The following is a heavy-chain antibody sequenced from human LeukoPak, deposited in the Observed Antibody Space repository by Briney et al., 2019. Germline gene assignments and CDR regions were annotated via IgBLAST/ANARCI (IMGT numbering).Heavy chain of an antibody. J-gene: IGHJ4*02. Sequence: ASVKVSCKAPGYTSTGYYMHWVRQAPGQGLEWMGIINPSGGTSYAQKLQGRITMTRDTSTVYMELSSLRSEDTAVYYCAREGVAGTGLDYWGQGTLVTVSS. D-gene: IGHD6-13*01. CDR1: GYTSTGYY. V-gene: IGHV1-46*01. CDR2: INPSGGT. CDR3: AREGVAGTGLDY.